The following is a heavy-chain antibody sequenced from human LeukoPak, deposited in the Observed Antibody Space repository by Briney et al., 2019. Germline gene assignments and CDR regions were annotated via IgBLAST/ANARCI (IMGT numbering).Heavy chain of an antibody. Sequence: SQTLSLTCTVSDGSISSGAYSWNWIRQPPGRGLEWVGYIYHGGSPYYNPSLKSRVTISVDWSKNQFSLSLSSVTAADTAVYYCARGEPSTLLNNDYYFMDVWGKGTTVTVSS. CDR2: IYHGGSP. CDR1: DGSISSGAYS. V-gene: IGHV4-30-2*01. J-gene: IGHJ6*03. D-gene: IGHD1-14*01. CDR3: ARGEPSTLLNNDYYFMDV.